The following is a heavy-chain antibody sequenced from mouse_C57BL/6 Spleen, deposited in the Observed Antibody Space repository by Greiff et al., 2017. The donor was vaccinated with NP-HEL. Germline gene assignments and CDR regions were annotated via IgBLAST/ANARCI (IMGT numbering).Heavy chain of an antibody. CDR1: GFTFSDYG. CDR2: ISNLAYSI. D-gene: IGHD1-1*02. CDR3: ARHAGGSYAMDY. Sequence: EVQVVESGGGLVQPGGSLKLSCAASGFTFSDYGMAWVRQAPRKGPEWVAFISNLAYSIYYADTVTGRFTISRENAKNTLYLEMSSLRSEDTAMYYCARHAGGSYAMDYWGQGTSVTVSS. V-gene: IGHV5-15*01. J-gene: IGHJ4*01.